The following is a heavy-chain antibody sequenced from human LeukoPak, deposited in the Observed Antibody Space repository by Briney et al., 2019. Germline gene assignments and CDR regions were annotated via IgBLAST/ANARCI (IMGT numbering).Heavy chain of an antibody. V-gene: IGHV1-69*13. CDR3: ARVGGSYLDPFDY. CDR1: GYTFTSYG. D-gene: IGHD1-26*01. Sequence: SVKVSCKASGYTFTSYGISWVRQAPGQGLEWMGGIIPIFGTANYAQKFQGRVTITADESTSTAYMELSSLRSEDTAVYYCARVGGSYLDPFDYWGQGTLVTVSS. CDR2: IIPIFGTA. J-gene: IGHJ4*02.